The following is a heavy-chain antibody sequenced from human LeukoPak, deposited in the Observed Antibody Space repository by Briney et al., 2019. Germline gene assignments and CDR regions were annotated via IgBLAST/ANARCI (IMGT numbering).Heavy chain of an antibody. D-gene: IGHD4-11*01. J-gene: IGHJ4*02. V-gene: IGHV4-34*01. CDR3: ARGRYYSNYAAAGWGVGVFLDY. CDR2: INHSGST. CDR1: GGSFSGYY. Sequence: SETLSLTCGVYGGSFSGYYWSWIRQPPGKGLEWIGEINHSGSTNYNPSLKSRVTISVDTSKNRFSLKLSSVTAADTAVYYCARGRYYSNYAAAGWGVGVFLDYWGQGTLVTVSS.